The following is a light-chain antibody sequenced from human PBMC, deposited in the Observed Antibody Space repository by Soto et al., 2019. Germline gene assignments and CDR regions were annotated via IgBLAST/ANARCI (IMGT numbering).Light chain of an antibody. Sequence: QSVLTQPASVSGSPGQSITISCTGTSSDVGGYNYVSWHQLHPGKAPKIMVYEVSNRPSGVSNRFSGSKSGNTASLTISGLQAEDEADYYCSSYTSSSTYVFGTGTKVTVL. CDR3: SSYTSSSTYV. V-gene: IGLV2-14*01. CDR1: SSDVGGYNY. CDR2: EVS. J-gene: IGLJ1*01.